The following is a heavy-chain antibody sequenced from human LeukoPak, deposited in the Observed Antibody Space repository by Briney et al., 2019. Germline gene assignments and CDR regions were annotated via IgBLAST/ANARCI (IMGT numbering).Heavy chain of an antibody. Sequence: SETLSLTCTVSGGSISSGSYYWSWIRQPAGKGLEWIGRIYTSGSTNYNPSLKSRVTISVDTSKNQFSLKLSSVTAADTAVYYCAREEGSGSYFAYYYYMDVWSKGTTVTVSS. V-gene: IGHV4-61*02. CDR3: AREEGSGSYFAYYYYMDV. J-gene: IGHJ6*03. D-gene: IGHD1-26*01. CDR2: IYTSGST. CDR1: GGSISSGSYY.